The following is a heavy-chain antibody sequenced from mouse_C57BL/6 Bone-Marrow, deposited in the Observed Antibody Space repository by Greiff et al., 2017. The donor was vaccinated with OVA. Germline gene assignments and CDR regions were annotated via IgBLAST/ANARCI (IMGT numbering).Heavy chain of an antibody. Sequence: QVQLKESGPELVKPGASVKISCKASGYAFSSSWMNWVKQRPGKGLAWIGRIYPGDGDTNYNGKFKGKATLTADKSSSTAYMQLSSLTSEDSAVYFCSRPPYYGSRSYWYFDVWGTGTTVTVSS. D-gene: IGHD1-1*01. J-gene: IGHJ1*03. CDR3: SRPPYYGSRSYWYFDV. CDR1: GYAFSSSW. V-gene: IGHV1-82*01. CDR2: IYPGDGDT.